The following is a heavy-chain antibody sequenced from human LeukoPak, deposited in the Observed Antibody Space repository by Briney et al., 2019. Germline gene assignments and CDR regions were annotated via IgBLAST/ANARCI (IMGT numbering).Heavy chain of an antibody. CDR2: IRYDGSNK. V-gene: IGHV3-30*02. CDR1: GFTFSSYG. J-gene: IGHJ4*02. Sequence: GGSLRLSCAASGFTFSSYGMHWVRQAPGKGLEWVAFIRYDGSNKYYADSVKGRFTISRDNAKNSLYLQMNSLRAEDTAIYYCTRDSPPDYWGQGTLVTVSS. CDR3: TRDSPPDY.